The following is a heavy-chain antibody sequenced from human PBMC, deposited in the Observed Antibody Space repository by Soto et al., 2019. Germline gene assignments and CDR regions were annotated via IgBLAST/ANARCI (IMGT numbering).Heavy chain of an antibody. CDR3: ASGWQRVTGTYDS. CDR2: IYYSGTT. V-gene: IGHV4-31*03. D-gene: IGHD1-1*01. CDR1: DGSVSSDFYY. Sequence: QVQLQQSGPGLVKPSQTLSLTCSVPDGSVSSDFYYWHWIRQRPGKGLEWIGYIYYSGTTYYNPSLTGRVANSVDTSKNNIFLTLTSVTAADTVVYYCASGWQRVTGTYDSWGQGTLVTVS. J-gene: IGHJ5*01.